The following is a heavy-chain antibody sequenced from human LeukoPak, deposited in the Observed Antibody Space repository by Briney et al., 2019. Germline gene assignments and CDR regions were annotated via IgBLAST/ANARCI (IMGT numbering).Heavy chain of an antibody. V-gene: IGHV1-46*01. CDR1: GYTFTSYY. Sequence: GASVKVSCKASGYTFTSYYMHWVRQAPGQGLEWMGIINPSGGSTSYAQKFQGRVTMTRDTSTSTVYMELSSLRAEDTAVYYCAKRAQGSGYYYYYYGMDVWGQGTTVTVSS. CDR3: AKRAQGSGYYYYYYGMDV. CDR2: INPSGGST. D-gene: IGHD3-22*01. J-gene: IGHJ6*02.